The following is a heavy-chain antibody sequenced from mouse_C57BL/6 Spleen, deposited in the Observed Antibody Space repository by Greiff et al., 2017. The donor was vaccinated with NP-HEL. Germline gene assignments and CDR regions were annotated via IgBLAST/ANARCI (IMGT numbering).Heavy chain of an antibody. CDR1: GFTFSSYA. J-gene: IGHJ2*01. CDR3: TREKDYDYFFDY. CDR2: ISSGGDYI. D-gene: IGHD2-4*01. Sequence: EVQVVESGEGLVKPGGSLKLSCAASGFTFSSYAMSWVRQTPEKRLEWVAYISSGGDYIYYADTVKGRFTISRDNARNTLYLQMSSLKSEDTAMYYCTREKDYDYFFDYWGQGTTLTVSS. V-gene: IGHV5-9-1*02.